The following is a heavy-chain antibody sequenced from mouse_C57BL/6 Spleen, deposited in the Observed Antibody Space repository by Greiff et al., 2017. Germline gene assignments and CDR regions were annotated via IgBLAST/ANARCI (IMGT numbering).Heavy chain of an antibody. CDR2: IYPGSGST. Sequence: QVQLKQPGAELVKPGASVKMSCKASGYTFTSYWITWVKQRPGQGLEWIGDIYPGSGSTNYNEKFKSKATLTVDTSSSTAYMQLSSLTSEDSAVYYCARGDGYHYYAMDCWGQGTSVTVSS. D-gene: IGHD2-3*01. J-gene: IGHJ4*01. V-gene: IGHV1-55*01. CDR1: GYTFTSYW. CDR3: ARGDGYHYYAMDC.